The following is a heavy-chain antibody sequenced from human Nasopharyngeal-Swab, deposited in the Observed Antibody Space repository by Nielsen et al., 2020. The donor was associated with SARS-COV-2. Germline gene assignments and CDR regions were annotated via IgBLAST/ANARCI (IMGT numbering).Heavy chain of an antibody. V-gene: IGHV7-4-1*02. D-gene: IGHD6-19*01. Sequence: ASVKVSCKASGYTFTNYALNWVRQAPGQGLEWMGWINTNTGNPTYAQGFTGRFVFSLDTSVSTAYLQISGLKSEDTAVYRCAREGDASVPGTFFDYWGQGTQVTVSS. CDR1: GYTFTNYA. J-gene: IGHJ4*02. CDR2: INTNTGNP. CDR3: AREGDASVPGTFFDY.